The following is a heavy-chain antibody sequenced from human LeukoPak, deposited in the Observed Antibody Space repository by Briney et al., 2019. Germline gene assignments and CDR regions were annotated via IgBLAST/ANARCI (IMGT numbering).Heavy chain of an antibody. D-gene: IGHD1-26*01. CDR3: ARAARGSYYDFDY. V-gene: IGHV3-53*01. Sequence: PGGSLRLSCAASGFTVSSSYMSWVRQAPGKGLEWVSVIYSGGSTYYADSVKGRFTISRDNSKNTLYLQMNSLRAEDTAVYYCARAARGSYYDFDYWGQGTLVTVSS. CDR2: IYSGGST. J-gene: IGHJ4*02. CDR1: GFTVSSSY.